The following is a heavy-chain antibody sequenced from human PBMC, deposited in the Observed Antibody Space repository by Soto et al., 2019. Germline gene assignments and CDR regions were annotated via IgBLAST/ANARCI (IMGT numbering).Heavy chain of an antibody. CDR3: VRYGANTVRYLVAQ. D-gene: IGHD5-18*01. J-gene: IGHJ4*02. CDR2: VYATGTS. Sequence: SKTMALTCSVSGGSLSKFYWSWIRKTAGKGLEWMGRVYATGTSDYNPSLRSRIAMSVDISKKTFSLRLRSVTAADTGVYYCVRYGANTVRYLVAQWGQGTRVTVS. CDR1: GGSLSKFY. V-gene: IGHV4-4*07.